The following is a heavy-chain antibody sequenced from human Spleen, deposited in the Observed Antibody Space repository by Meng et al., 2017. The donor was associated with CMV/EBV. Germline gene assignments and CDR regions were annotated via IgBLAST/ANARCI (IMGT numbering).Heavy chain of an antibody. V-gene: IGHV3-53*01. J-gene: IGHJ6*02. Sequence: GGSLRLSCAASGFTVSSNYMSWVRQAPGKGLEWVSVIYSGGSTYYADSVKGRLTISRDNSKNTLYLQMNSLKTEDTAVYYCTRRYSSSSWGGFYYYYGMDVWGQGTTVTVSS. CDR3: TRRYSSSSWGGFYYYYGMDV. D-gene: IGHD6-6*01. CDR2: IYSGGST. CDR1: GFTVSSNY.